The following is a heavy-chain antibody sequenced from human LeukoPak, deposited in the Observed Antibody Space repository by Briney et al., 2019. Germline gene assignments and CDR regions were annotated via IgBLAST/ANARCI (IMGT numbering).Heavy chain of an antibody. Sequence: GESLKISCKGSGYSFSNYWIGWVRQMPGKGLEWMGIIFPGDSDTRYSPSFQGQVTISADKSITTAYLQWSSLKASDTAMYYCGRQGADYGDYSDYWGQGTLVTVSS. CDR2: IFPGDSDT. J-gene: IGHJ4*02. CDR1: GYSFSNYW. CDR3: GRQGADYGDYSDY. V-gene: IGHV5-51*01. D-gene: IGHD4-17*01.